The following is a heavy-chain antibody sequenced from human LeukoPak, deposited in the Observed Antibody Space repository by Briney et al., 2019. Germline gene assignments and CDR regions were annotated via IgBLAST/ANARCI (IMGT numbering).Heavy chain of an antibody. CDR3: ARRISGGSSDY. CDR1: GGSISSYH. Sequence: SETLSLTCTVSGGSISSYHWSWIRQPPGKGLEWIGYIYSSGSTSYNPSLKSRVAISVDTSKNQFSLKPSSVTAADTAVYYCARRISGGSSDYWGQGTLVTVSS. D-gene: IGHD2-15*01. V-gene: IGHV4-59*08. CDR2: IYSSGST. J-gene: IGHJ4*02.